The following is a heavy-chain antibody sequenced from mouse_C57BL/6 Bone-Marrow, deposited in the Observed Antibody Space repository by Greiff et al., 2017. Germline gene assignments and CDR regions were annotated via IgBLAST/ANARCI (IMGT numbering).Heavy chain of an antibody. CDR3: ARSPLRPFDY. D-gene: IGHD2-12*01. V-gene: IGHV1-7*01. J-gene: IGHJ2*01. Sequence: VQLVESGAELAKPGASVKLSCKASGYTFTSYWMHWVKQRPGQGLEWIGYINPNSGYTKYNQKFKDKATLTADKSASTAYMQLSSLTYEDSAVYYCARSPLRPFDYWGQGTTLTVSS. CDR2: INPNSGYT. CDR1: GYTFTSYW.